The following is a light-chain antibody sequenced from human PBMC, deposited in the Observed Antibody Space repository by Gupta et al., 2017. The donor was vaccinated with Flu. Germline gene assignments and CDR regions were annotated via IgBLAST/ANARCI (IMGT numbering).Light chain of an antibody. V-gene: IGLV7-46*01. CDR3: LLSYRGAGV. J-gene: IGLJ2*01. CDR1: TGVVTSGHY. Sequence: QAVVTQEPSLTVSPGGAVKLTCASSTGVVTSGHYPYWCQQKPGQAPRTLIYDTSITHSWTPARFSGSLLGGKAALTLSGAQHEDEAEYYCLLSYRGAGVFGGGTKLTGL. CDR2: DTS.